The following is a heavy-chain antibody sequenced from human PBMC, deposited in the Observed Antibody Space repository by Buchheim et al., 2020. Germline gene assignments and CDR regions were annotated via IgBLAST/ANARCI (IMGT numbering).Heavy chain of an antibody. CDR3: ARDGPYYHDSSGLYYYYYGMDV. V-gene: IGHV3-11*06. CDR2: ISSSSSYT. D-gene: IGHD3-22*01. CDR1: GFTFSDYY. Sequence: QVQLVESGGGLVKPGGSLRLSCAASGFTFSDYYMSWIRQAPGKGLEWVSYISSSSSYTNYADSVKGRFTISRDNAKNSLYLQMNSLRAEDTAVYYCARDGPYYHDSSGLYYYYYGMDVWGQGTT. J-gene: IGHJ6*02.